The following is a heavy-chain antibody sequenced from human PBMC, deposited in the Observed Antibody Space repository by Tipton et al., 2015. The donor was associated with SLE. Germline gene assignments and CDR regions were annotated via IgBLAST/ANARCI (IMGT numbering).Heavy chain of an antibody. V-gene: IGHV4-4*02. CDR2: IFPGGTT. J-gene: IGHJ3*02. CDR1: GGSISSGNW. Sequence: GLVKPSETLSLTCTVSGGSISSGNWWSWVRQPPGKGLEWIGEIFPGGTTNYNPSLKSRVTMIADKSKNHFSLQLNSVTAADTAVYYCAREILGDDAFEIWGRGTIVTVSS. D-gene: IGHD3-16*01. CDR3: AREILGDDAFEI.